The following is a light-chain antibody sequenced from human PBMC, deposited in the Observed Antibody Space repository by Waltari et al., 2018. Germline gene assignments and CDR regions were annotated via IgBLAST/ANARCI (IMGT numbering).Light chain of an antibody. CDR2: AAS. CDR1: QCIASN. Sequence: IQLTQSPSSLSASVRDRVTITCRASQCIASNLAWYQQKPGKATALLIYAASTLQTGVPSRFSCSGSGTDFTLTISSLQPEDLAVYHCQQLHSYPLTFGGGTTVDI. V-gene: IGKV1-9*01. J-gene: IGKJ4*01. CDR3: QQLHSYPLT.